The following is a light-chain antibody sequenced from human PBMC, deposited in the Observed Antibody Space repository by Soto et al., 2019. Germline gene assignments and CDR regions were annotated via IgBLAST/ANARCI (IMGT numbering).Light chain of an antibody. CDR1: SSNIGAGYD. Sequence: QSVLTQPPSVSGAPGQRVTISCTGSSSNIGAGYDVHWYQQLPGTAPKLLIYGNSNRPSGVPDRFSGSKSGTSASLAITGLQAEDEADYYCQSYDSSLSGYVFGTGTKPDRP. V-gene: IGLV1-40*01. CDR3: QSYDSSLSGYV. CDR2: GNS. J-gene: IGLJ1*01.